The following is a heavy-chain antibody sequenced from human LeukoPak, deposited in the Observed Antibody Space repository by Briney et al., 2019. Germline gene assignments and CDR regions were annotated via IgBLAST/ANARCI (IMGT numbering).Heavy chain of an antibody. CDR3: AKSSEDIVLVPAAHIVVVTAIDY. V-gene: IGHV3-30*04. J-gene: IGHJ4*02. CDR1: GFTFSSYA. Sequence: GGSLRLSCAASGFTFSSYAMHWVRQAPGKGLEWVAVISYDGSNKYYADSVKGRFTISRDNSKNTLYLQMNSLRAEDTAVYYCAKSSEDIVLVPAAHIVVVTAIDYWGQGTLVTVSS. CDR2: ISYDGSNK. D-gene: IGHD2-2*01.